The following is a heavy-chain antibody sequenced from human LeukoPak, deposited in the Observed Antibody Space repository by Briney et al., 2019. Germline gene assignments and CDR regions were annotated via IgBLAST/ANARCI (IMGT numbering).Heavy chain of an antibody. CDR3: TRGSSVYYDSSGYYQEYYFDY. V-gene: IGHV3-49*03. D-gene: IGHD3-22*01. CDR1: GFTFGDYA. J-gene: IGHJ4*02. CDR2: IRSKAYGGTT. Sequence: GGSLRLSCTASGFTFGDYAMSWFRQAPGKGLEWVGFIRSKAYGGTTEYAASVKGRFTISRDDSKSIAYLQMNSLKTEDTAVYYRTRGSSVYYDSSGYYQEYYFDYWGQGTLVTVSS.